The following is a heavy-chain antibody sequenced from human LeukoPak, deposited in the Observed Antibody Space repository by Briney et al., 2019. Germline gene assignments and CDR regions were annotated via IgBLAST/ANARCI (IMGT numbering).Heavy chain of an antibody. CDR3: VRSPLKYNGYNFDI. CDR2: IYYSGST. V-gene: IGHV4-61*01. D-gene: IGHD1-26*01. CDR1: GGSVSSGNDY. J-gene: IGHJ3*02. Sequence: SETLSLTCTVSGGSVSSGNDYWSWIRQPPGKGLEWIGHIYYSGSTNYNPSLKSRVTISVDTSKNQFSLKLSSVTAADTAVYYCVRSPLKYNGYNFDIWGQGTMVSVSS.